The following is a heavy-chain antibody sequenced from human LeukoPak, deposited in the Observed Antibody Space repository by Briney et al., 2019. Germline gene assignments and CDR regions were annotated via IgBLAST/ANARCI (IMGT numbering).Heavy chain of an antibody. CDR2: ISSSSSYI. J-gene: IGHJ4*02. Sequence: GGSLRLSCAASGFTFSSYSMNWVRQAPGKGLEWVSSISSSSSYIYYADSVKGRFTISRDNAKNSLYLQMNSLRAEDTAVYYCARDLSKAHYYGSNYFDYWGQGTLVTVSS. D-gene: IGHD3-10*01. CDR1: GFTFSSYS. V-gene: IGHV3-21*01. CDR3: ARDLSKAHYYGSNYFDY.